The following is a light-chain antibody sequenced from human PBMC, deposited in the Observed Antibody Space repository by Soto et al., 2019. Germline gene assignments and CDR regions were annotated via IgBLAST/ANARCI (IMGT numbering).Light chain of an antibody. J-gene: IGKJ1*01. Sequence: IVMTQSPSTLSVSPGERATLSCRASQSVSSNLAWYQQKPGQAPRLLIYDASSRAPGIPARFSGSGSGTDFTLTISSLEPEDFAVYYCHQRSNWPWTFGQGTKVDIK. CDR1: QSVSSN. CDR3: HQRSNWPWT. CDR2: DAS. V-gene: IGKV3-11*01.